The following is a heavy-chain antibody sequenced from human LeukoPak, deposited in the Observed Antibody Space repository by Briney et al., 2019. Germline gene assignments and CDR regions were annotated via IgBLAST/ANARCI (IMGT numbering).Heavy chain of an antibody. CDR2: LYSNGSA. J-gene: IGHJ4*02. D-gene: IGHD2-8*01. Sequence: GGSLRLSCAASGLSVRGNYMNWVRQAPGKGLEWVSFLYSNGSALYADSVKGRFRISRENSKNTVYLQMNSMRAEDTAVYYCARLGGHRDCINGVCYFCDNWGQGIPVTVSS. CDR3: ARLGGHRDCINGVCYFCDN. V-gene: IGHV3-66*01. CDR1: GLSVRGNY.